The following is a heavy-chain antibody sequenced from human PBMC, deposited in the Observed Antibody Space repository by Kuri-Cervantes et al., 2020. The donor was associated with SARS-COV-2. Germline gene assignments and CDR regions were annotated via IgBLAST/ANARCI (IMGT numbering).Heavy chain of an antibody. Sequence: SGPTLVKPTETLTLTCTVSGFSLSNARMGVSWIRQPPGKGLEWIGEINHSGSTNYNPSLKSRVTISVDTSKNQFSLKLSSVTAADTAVYYCARKGSTNGAEAPVAFDIWGQGTMVTVSS. D-gene: IGHD2-8*01. CDR3: ARKGSTNGAEAPVAFDI. CDR1: GFSLSNARMG. CDR2: INHSGST. V-gene: IGHV4-4*02. J-gene: IGHJ3*02.